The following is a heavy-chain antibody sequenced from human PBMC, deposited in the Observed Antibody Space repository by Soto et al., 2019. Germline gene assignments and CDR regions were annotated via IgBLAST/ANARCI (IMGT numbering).Heavy chain of an antibody. V-gene: IGHV4-39*01. CDR3: ARHEAGKGDIFTAIPSYVDF. CDR1: GGSISSRRFY. CDR2: IHYSGST. J-gene: IGHJ4*02. D-gene: IGHD3-9*01. Sequence: QLQLQESGPGLVKPSETLSLTCTVSGGSISSRRFYWGWIRQPPGKGLEWIGSIHYSGSTYYNPSLMSRVTIFLNTSKTKFSLRVTSVTAADTAVYYCARHEAGKGDIFTAIPSYVDFCGQGTLVTVSS.